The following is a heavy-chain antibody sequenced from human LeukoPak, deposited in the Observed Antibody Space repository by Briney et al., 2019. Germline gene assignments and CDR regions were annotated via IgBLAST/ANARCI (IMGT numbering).Heavy chain of an antibody. D-gene: IGHD1-26*01. J-gene: IGHJ4*02. CDR2: ISYGGSNK. CDR3: AKDRYSGSYLQTGPCAH. CDR1: GFTFSSYG. V-gene: IGHV3-30*18. Sequence: GGSLRLSCAASGFTFSSYGMHWVRQAPGKGLEWVAAISYGGSNKNYADSVKGRFTISRDNSKNTLYLQMNSLRVEDTAVYYCAKDRYSGSYLQTGPCAHWGQGTLVTVSS.